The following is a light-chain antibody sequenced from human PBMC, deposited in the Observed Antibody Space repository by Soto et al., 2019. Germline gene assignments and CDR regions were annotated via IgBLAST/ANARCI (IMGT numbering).Light chain of an antibody. CDR1: QRIYTY. CDR3: RQTYSAPPWT. CDR2: AAS. Sequence: IQMTQSPSSLSASVGDRVTITCRASQRIYTYVNWYQQKPGRAPKLLIYAASRLQSGVPPRFGGTGSGTDFTLTINTLQPEDFATYYFRQTYSAPPWTFGQGTEVEIK. J-gene: IGKJ1*01. V-gene: IGKV1-39*01.